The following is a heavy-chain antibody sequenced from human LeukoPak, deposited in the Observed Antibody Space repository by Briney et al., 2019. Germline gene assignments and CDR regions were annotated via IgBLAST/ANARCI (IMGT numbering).Heavy chain of an antibody. CDR2: IREDGSEK. CDR1: GFSFSSYW. V-gene: IGHV3-7*01. Sequence: GGSLRLSCAASGFSFSSYWMSWVRQAPGKGLEWVANIREDGSEKNYVDSVKGRFTISRDNAKNSLYLQMNSLRGEDTAVYYCASAGIAAGTFQHWGQGTLVTVSS. D-gene: IGHD6-25*01. J-gene: IGHJ1*01. CDR3: ASAGIAAGTFQH.